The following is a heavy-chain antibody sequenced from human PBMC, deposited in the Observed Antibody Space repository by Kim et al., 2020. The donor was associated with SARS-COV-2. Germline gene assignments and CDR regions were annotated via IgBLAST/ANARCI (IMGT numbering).Heavy chain of an antibody. CDR3: ARLQYMGSGSMGARDAFDI. Sequence: SETLSLTCTVSGGSISSSSYYWGWIRQPPGKGLEWIGSIYYSGSTYYNPSLKSRVTISVDTSKNQFSLKLSSVTAADTAVYYCARLQYMGSGSMGARDAFDIWGQGTMVTVSS. CDR2: IYYSGST. V-gene: IGHV4-39*01. CDR1: GGSISSSSYY. J-gene: IGHJ3*02. D-gene: IGHD1-26*01.